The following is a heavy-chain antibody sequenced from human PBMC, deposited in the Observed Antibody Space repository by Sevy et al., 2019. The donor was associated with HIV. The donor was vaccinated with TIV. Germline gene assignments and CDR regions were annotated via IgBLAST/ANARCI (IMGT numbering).Heavy chain of an antibody. V-gene: IGHV3-23*01. CDR1: GLTFNDYA. J-gene: IGHJ5*01. D-gene: IGHD3-3*01. CDR3: AKDGFRIWSRHNWFDS. CDR2: VRPTGET. Sequence: GGSLRLSCAASGLTFNDYALSWVRQAPGMGLEWVSSVRPTGETYYSDSVKGRFTVSRDNSRTTVFLQMSGLRAEDTAVYYCAKDGFRIWSRHNWFDSWGHGTLVTVSS.